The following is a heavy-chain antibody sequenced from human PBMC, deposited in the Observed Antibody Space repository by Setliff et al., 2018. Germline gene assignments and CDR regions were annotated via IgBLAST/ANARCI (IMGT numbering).Heavy chain of an antibody. CDR2: MNPNSGDT. CDR3: ARYDSYGDKYYFDY. V-gene: IGHV1-8*02. Sequence: ASVKVSCKASGYTFITYDINWVRQASGQGLEWMGWMNPNSGDTGYAQKFQGRVTMTRDTSISTAYMELSSLRSEDTAVYYCARYDSYGDKYYFDYWGQGTLVTVSS. CDR1: GYTFITYD. J-gene: IGHJ4*02. D-gene: IGHD4-17*01.